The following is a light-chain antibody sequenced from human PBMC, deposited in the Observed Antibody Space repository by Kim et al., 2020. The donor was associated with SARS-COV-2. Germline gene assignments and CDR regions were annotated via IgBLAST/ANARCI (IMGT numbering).Light chain of an antibody. CDR1: QSISNN. Sequence: DIVMTQSPATLSVSPGERATLSCRASQSISNNLAWYQQKPGQAPRLLVYGASTRATGIPSRFSGSGSGTEFTLTISSLQSEDFAVYYCQYYSYRPPWTFGQGTKVDIK. J-gene: IGKJ1*01. CDR2: GAS. V-gene: IGKV3-15*01. CDR3: QYYSYRPPWT.